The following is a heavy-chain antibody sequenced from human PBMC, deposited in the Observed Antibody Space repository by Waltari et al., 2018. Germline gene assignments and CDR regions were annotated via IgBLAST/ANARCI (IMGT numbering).Heavy chain of an antibody. Sequence: QLQLQESGPALVKPSETLSLTCTVSGDSISSRGYFWGWIHQSPGKGLEWIGSIYYTGSTYYNPSLMSRVTISADTSKNQFSLNLSSVTAADTAVFYCARFSKSVNWFDPWGQGTLVTVAS. J-gene: IGHJ5*02. CDR2: IYYTGST. D-gene: IGHD3-3*02. CDR3: ARFSKSVNWFDP. V-gene: IGHV4-39*01. CDR1: GDSISSRGYF.